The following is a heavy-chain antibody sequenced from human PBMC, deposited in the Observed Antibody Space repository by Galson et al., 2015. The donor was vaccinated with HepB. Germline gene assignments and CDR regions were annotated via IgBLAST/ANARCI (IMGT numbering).Heavy chain of an antibody. CDR1: GYTFNKYG. CDR2: ISTKRGNT. Sequence: SVKVSCKASGYTFNKYGISWVRQAPGQGLEWMGWISTKRGNTKHAQNFQGRVTMTTETSTNTAYMERRSLRSADTAVYYCARDVDWALDYWGQGTLVTVSS. V-gene: IGHV1-18*01. CDR3: ARDVDWALDY. D-gene: IGHD3-9*01. J-gene: IGHJ4*02.